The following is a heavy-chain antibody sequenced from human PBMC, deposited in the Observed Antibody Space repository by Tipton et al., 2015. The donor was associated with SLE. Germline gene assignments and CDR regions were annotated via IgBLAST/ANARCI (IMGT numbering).Heavy chain of an antibody. Sequence: TLSLTCTVSGGSIRINDFFWGWIRQPPGEGLEWIGSIDYTGTTYYNPSLRSRVSTSIDTSKNQFSLELSSVTAADTALYYCARIRDLISSRYPNPVRFDPWGQGTLVTVSS. J-gene: IGHJ5*02. D-gene: IGHD2-21*02. CDR1: GGSIRINDFF. V-gene: IGHV4-39*07. CDR2: IDYTGTT. CDR3: ARIRDLISSRYPNPVRFDP.